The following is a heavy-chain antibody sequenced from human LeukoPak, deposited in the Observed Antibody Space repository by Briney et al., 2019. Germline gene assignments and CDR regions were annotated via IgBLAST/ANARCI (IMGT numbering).Heavy chain of an antibody. J-gene: IGHJ4*02. V-gene: IGHV3-23*01. D-gene: IGHD3-10*01. CDR3: AKVSREGFGEYYFDY. CDR1: GFTFSSYA. CDR2: ISGSGGST. Sequence: GGSLRLSCAASGFTFSSYAMSWVRQAPGKGLEWVSAISGSGGSTHYADSVKGRFTISRDNSKNTLYLQMNSLRAEDTAVYYCAKVSREGFGEYYFDYWGQGTLVTVSS.